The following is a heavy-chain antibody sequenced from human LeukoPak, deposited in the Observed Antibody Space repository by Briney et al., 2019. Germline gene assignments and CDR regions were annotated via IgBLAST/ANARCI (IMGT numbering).Heavy chain of an antibody. CDR1: GFTFSRYA. J-gene: IGHJ3*02. CDR3: AREHSSGWTPEDAFDI. Sequence: GRSLRLSCAASGFTFSRYAMHWVRQAPGKGLEWVAVISYDGSNKYYADSVKGRFTISRDNSKNTLYLQMNSLRAEDTAVYYCAREHSSGWTPEDAFDIWGQGTMVTVSS. D-gene: IGHD6-19*01. CDR2: ISYDGSNK. V-gene: IGHV3-30-3*01.